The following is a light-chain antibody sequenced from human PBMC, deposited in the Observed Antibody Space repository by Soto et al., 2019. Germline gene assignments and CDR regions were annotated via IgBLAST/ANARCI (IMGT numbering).Light chain of an antibody. CDR3: QQYGSSSWT. V-gene: IGKV3-20*01. CDR1: QRVSSSY. Sequence: DIVLTQSPCTLSLSPGERATLSCRASQRVSSSYLAWYQQKAGQAPRLLIYATSSRATAIPDRFSGSGSGTDFTLTISRLEPEDFAVYYCQQYGSSSWTFGQGTKVEIK. CDR2: ATS. J-gene: IGKJ1*01.